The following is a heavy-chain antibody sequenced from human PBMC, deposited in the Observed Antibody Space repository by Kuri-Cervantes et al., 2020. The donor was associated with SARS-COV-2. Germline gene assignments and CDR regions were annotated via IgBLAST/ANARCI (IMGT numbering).Heavy chain of an antibody. CDR3: VRAPLGIQLWLGDY. J-gene: IGHJ4*02. D-gene: IGHD5-18*01. V-gene: IGHV1-2*04. CDR1: GYTFTHYY. CDR2: INPNSGST. Sequence: ASVKVSCKTSGYTFTHYYIHWVRQAPGQGLEWMGWINPNSGSTKNAQNFQGWVTMTRDTSISTAYMELSRLKSDDTAVYYCVRAPLGIQLWLGDYWGQGTPVTVSS.